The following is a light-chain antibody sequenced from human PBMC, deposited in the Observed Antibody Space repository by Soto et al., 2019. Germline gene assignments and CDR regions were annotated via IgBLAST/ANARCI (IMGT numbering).Light chain of an antibody. CDR3: SSYTSSSTSYV. CDR1: SSDVGGYSS. J-gene: IGLJ1*01. Sequence: QSALTQPASGSGSPGQSSTISCTSTSSDVGGYSSVSWYQQHPGKAPKLMIYNVSNRPSGVSNRFSGSKSGNTASLTISGLQAEDEADYYCSSYTSSSTSYVFGTGTKVTVL. V-gene: IGLV2-14*03. CDR2: NVS.